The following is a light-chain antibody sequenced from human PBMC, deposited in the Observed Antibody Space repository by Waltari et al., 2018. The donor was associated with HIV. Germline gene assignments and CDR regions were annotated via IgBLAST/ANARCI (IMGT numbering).Light chain of an antibody. Sequence: SYALTQPPSVSVAPGKTARITCGGNNIGSMTVHLYQQKPGQAPVLVIFDATDRPSEIPERFSGSNSGDTATLTISRVEVGDEADYYCQVWVSSLTVAVIFGGGTKLTVL. CDR1: NIGSMT. J-gene: IGLJ2*01. V-gene: IGLV3-21*04. CDR3: QVWVSSLTVAVI. CDR2: DAT.